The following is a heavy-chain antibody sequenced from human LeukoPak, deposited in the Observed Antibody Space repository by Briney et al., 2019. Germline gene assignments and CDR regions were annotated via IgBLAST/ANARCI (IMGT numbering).Heavy chain of an antibody. Sequence: GGSLRLSCVASGFTFCRDWMSWVRQAPGKGREGGASVKQNGIGTQYVDSVKGRFTLSRDNAKNSVYLQMNSLRVEDTAVYYCARDGTGFDYWGQGTLVTVSS. V-gene: IGHV3-7*01. CDR2: VKQNGIGT. CDR3: ARDGTGFDY. D-gene: IGHD2-8*02. J-gene: IGHJ4*02. CDR1: GFTFCRDW.